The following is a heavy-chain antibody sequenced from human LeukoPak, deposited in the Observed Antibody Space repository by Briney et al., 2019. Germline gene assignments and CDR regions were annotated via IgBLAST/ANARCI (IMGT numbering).Heavy chain of an antibody. D-gene: IGHD3-10*01. CDR1: GGSFSGYY. CDR2: INHSGST. J-gene: IGHJ4*02. CDR3: ASLITMVRGVIKDY. Sequence: SETLSLTCAVYGGSFSGYYWSWIRQPPGKGLEWIGEINHSGSTNYNPSLKSRVTISVVTSKNQFSLKLSSVTAADTAVYYCASLITMVRGVIKDYWGQGTLVTVSS. V-gene: IGHV4-34*01.